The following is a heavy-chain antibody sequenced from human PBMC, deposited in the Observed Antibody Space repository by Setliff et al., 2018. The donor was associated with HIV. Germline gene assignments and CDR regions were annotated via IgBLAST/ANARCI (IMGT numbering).Heavy chain of an antibody. CDR3: AKDRRYYYGSGSYAAET. CDR1: GFTFSGYW. CDR2: ISGSGIGS. J-gene: IGHJ5*02. Sequence: GGSLRLSCEASGFTFSGYWMHWVRQAPGKELEWVSAISGSGIGSYYPDSVKGRFTISRDNSKNTLFLQMNSLRAEDTAVYYCAKDRRYYYGSGSYAAETWGQGTLVTVSS. D-gene: IGHD3-10*01. V-gene: IGHV3-23*01.